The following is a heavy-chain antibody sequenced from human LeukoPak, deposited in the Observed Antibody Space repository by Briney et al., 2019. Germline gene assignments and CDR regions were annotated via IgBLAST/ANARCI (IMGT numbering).Heavy chain of an antibody. V-gene: IGHV3-30*02. CDR2: IRYDGSNK. CDR1: GFTFSNYG. CDR3: AKERAQYTYGPYYFDY. D-gene: IGHD5-18*01. J-gene: IGHJ4*02. Sequence: PGGSLRLSCAASGFTFSNYGMHWVRQAPGKGLEWVAFIRYDGSNKYYVDSMKGRFTSSRDNSKGTLYLQMNSLSAEDTAVYYCAKERAQYTYGPYYFDYWGQGTLVTVSS.